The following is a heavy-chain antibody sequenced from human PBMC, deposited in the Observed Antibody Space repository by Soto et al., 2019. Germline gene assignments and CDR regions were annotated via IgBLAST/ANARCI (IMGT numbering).Heavy chain of an antibody. J-gene: IGHJ3*02. CDR3: ARNLDLGYCSGGSSPSAFDI. D-gene: IGHD2-15*01. Sequence: PSETLSLTCTVSGGSISSYYWSWIRQPPGKGLEWIGYIYYSGSTNYNPSLKSRVTISVDTSKNQFSLKLSSVTAADTAVYYCARNLDLGYCSGGSSPSAFDIWGKGTMVTVPS. CDR1: GGSISSYY. CDR2: IYYSGST. V-gene: IGHV4-59*01.